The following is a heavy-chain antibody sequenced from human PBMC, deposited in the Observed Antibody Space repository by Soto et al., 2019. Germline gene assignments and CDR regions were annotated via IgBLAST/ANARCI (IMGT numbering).Heavy chain of an antibody. D-gene: IGHD4-4*01. V-gene: IGHV1-18*01. J-gene: IGHJ6*02. CDR3: ASKNLENDYSLPGSRIFYYYGMDV. Sequence: GASVKVSCKASGYTFTSYGISWVRQAPGQGLEWMGWISAYNGNTNYAQKLQGRVTMTTDTSTSTAYMELRSLRSDDTAVYYCASKNLENDYSLPGSRIFYYYGMDVWGQGTTVTVSS. CDR2: ISAYNGNT. CDR1: GYTFTSYG.